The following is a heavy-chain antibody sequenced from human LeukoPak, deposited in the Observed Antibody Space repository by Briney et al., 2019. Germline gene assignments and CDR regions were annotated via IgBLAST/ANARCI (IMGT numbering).Heavy chain of an antibody. V-gene: IGHV4-39*01. J-gene: IGHJ6*02. CDR3: ASQAFCSSTSCPFHYYYGMDV. CDR1: GGSISSSSYY. D-gene: IGHD2-2*01. CDR2: IYYSGST. Sequence: SETLSLTCTVSGGSISSSSYYWGWIRQPPGKGLEWIGSIYYSGSTYYNPSLKSRVTISVDTSKNQFSLKLSSVTAADTAVYYCASQAFCSSTSCPFHYYYGMDVWGQGTTVTVSS.